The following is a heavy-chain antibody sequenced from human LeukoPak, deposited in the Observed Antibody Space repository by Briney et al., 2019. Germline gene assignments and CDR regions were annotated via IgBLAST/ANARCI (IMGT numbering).Heavy chain of an antibody. D-gene: IGHD3-22*01. CDR2: ICYSGST. J-gene: IGHJ4*02. Sequence: PSQTLSLTCTVSGGSISSGDYYWCWIRQPPGKGLEWIGYICYSGSTYYNPSLKSRVTISVDTSKNQFSLKLSSVTAADTAVYYCARYYYDSSAFFDYWGQGTLVTVSS. V-gene: IGHV4-30-4*01. CDR1: GGSISSGDYY. CDR3: ARYYYDSSAFFDY.